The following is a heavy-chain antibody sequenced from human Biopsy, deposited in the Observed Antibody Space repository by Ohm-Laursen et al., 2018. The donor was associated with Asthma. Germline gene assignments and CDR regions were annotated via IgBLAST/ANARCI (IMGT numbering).Heavy chain of an antibody. CDR1: GFSFSRYG. D-gene: IGHD1-1*01. J-gene: IGHJ3*02. CDR2: ISKDASTQ. V-gene: IGHV3-30*03. CDR3: VRDGTDDAFDI. Sequence: SLRLSCSALGFSFSRYGMHWVRQAPGKGLEWVGVISKDASTQDYADSVKGRFTMARDNSKNTLDLQMNSLREEDTAVYYCVRDGTDDAFDIWGQGTVVSVSS.